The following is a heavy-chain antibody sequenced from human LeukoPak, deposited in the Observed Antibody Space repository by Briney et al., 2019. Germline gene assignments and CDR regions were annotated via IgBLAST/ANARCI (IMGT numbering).Heavy chain of an antibody. CDR3: ASRGSSGWYQGGFEY. Sequence: GGSLRLSCAVSGFTVTKKYMSWVRQAPGKGLEWVSTIHSGGSTDYVDSVKDRFIISRDNSDNTLYLQMNSLRADDTAVYYCASRGSSGWYQGGFEYWGQGTPVTVSS. CDR1: GFTVTKKY. CDR2: IHSGGST. D-gene: IGHD6-19*01. V-gene: IGHV3-66*01. J-gene: IGHJ4*02.